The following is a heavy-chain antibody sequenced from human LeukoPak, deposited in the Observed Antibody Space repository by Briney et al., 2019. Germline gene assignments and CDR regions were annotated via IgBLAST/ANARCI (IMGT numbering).Heavy chain of an antibody. CDR3: ARAGYSGYDLEGGYFDY. CDR2: IIPIFGIA. CDR1: GGTFSSYA. V-gene: IGHV1-69*04. D-gene: IGHD5-12*01. Sequence: SVKVSCKASGGTFSSYAISWVRQAPGQGLEWMGRIIPIFGIANYAQKFQGRVTITADKSTSTAYMGLSSLRSEDTAVYYCARAGYSGYDLEGGYFDYWGQGTLVTVSS. J-gene: IGHJ4*02.